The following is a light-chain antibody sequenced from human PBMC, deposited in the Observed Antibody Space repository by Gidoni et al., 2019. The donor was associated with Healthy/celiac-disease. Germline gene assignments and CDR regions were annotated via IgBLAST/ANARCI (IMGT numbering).Light chain of an antibody. CDR3: GTWDSSLSAGV. Sequence: AAPGQKVTISCSGSSSNIGNNYVSWYQQLPGTAPKLLIYDNNKRPSGIPDRFSGSKSGTSATLCITGLQTGDEADYYCGTWDSSLSAGVFGGGTKLTVL. J-gene: IGLJ2*01. CDR1: SSNIGNNY. V-gene: IGLV1-51*01. CDR2: DNN.